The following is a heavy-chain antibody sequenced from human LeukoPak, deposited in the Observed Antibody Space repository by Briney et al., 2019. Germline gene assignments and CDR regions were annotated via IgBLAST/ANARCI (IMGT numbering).Heavy chain of an antibody. CDR2: ISGRSDNT. CDR1: GFTFSNYA. CDR3: AKWGDYDVLTGYYVSDF. D-gene: IGHD3-9*01. Sequence: GGSLRLSCAASGFTFSNYAMYWVRQAPGKGLEWVSAISGRSDNTYYADSVKGRFTLSRDSSKNTLYLQMNSLRADDTAVYYCAKWGDYDVLTGYYVSDFWGQGTLVTVSS. J-gene: IGHJ4*02. V-gene: IGHV3-23*01.